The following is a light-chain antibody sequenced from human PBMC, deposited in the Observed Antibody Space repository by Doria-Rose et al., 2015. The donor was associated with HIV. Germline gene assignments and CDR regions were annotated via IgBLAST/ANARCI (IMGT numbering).Light chain of an antibody. CDR3: HQYNNWPT. CDR1: QSVSTD. CDR2: GAS. Sequence: MTQSPETLSVSPGESATLSCRASQSVSTDLAWYQHKPGQAPRLPIWGASTRATGIPARFSGSGSGTEFTLTISSLQSEDFAIYFCHQYNNWPTFGQGTRLDIK. V-gene: IGKV3-15*01. J-gene: IGKJ5*01.